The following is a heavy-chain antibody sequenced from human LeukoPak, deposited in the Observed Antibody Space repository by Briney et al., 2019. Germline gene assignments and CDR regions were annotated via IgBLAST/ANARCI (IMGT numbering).Heavy chain of an antibody. CDR1: GFTFSSYS. CDR3: ARALLWFGEYFDY. CDR2: IKQDGSEK. V-gene: IGHV3-7*01. J-gene: IGHJ4*02. Sequence: PGGSLRLSCAASGFTFSSYSMSWVRQAPGKGLEWVANIKQDGSEKYYVDSVKGRFTISRDNAKNSLYLQMNSLRAEDTAVYYCARALLWFGEYFDYWGQGTLVTVSS. D-gene: IGHD3-10*01.